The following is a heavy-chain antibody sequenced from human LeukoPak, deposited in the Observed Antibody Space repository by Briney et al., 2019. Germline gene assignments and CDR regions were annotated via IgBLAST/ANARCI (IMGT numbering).Heavy chain of an antibody. V-gene: IGHV1-46*01. CDR2: INPSGGST. D-gene: IGHD3-3*01. Sequence: ASVKVSCKASGYTFTSYYMHWVRQAPGRGLEWMGIINPSGGSTSYAQKFQGRVTMTRDMSTSTVYMELSSLRSEDTAVYYCARGGLSGKFLEWLRGINYYYYYYMDVWGKGTTVTVSS. J-gene: IGHJ6*03. CDR3: ARGGLSGKFLEWLRGINYYYYYYMDV. CDR1: GYTFTSYY.